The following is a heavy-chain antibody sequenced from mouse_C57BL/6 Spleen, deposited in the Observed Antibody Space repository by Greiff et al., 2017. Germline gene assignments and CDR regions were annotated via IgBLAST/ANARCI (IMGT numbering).Heavy chain of an antibody. CDR1: GFTFSNYW. D-gene: IGHD2-4*01. V-gene: IGHV6-3*01. CDR2: IRLKSDNYAT. Sequence: EVKLMESGGGLVQPGGSMKLSCVASGFTFSNYWMNWVRQSPEKGLEWVAQIRLKSDNYATHYAESVKGRFTISRDDSKSSVYLQMNNLRAEDTGIYYCMGDYYWYFDVWGTGTTVTVSS. J-gene: IGHJ1*03. CDR3: MGDYYWYFDV.